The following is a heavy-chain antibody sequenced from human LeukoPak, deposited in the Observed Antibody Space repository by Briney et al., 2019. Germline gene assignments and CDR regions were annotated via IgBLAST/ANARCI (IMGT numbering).Heavy chain of an antibody. CDR2: IIPIFGTA. J-gene: IGHJ3*02. CDR1: GGTFSSYA. D-gene: IGHD5-18*01. Sequence: SVKVSCKASGGTFSSYAISWVRQAPGQGLEWMGGIIPIFGTANYAQKFQGRVTITADESTSTAYMELSSLRSEDTAVYYCARDLTAMVTGAFDIWGQGTMVTVSS. V-gene: IGHV1-69*13. CDR3: ARDLTAMVTGAFDI.